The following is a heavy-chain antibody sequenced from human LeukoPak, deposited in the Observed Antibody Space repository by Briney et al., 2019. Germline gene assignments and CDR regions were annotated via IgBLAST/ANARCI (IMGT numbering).Heavy chain of an antibody. CDR3: AKVHLSGSYYDKFDY. Sequence: GGSLRLSCAASGFTFSSYAMSWVRQAPGKGLEWVSTVSGGGGTTYYADSVKGRFTISRDNSKNTLFLQMNSLRAEDTAIYYCAKVHLSGSYYDKFDYWGQGTLVTVSS. V-gene: IGHV3-23*01. CDR2: VSGGGGTT. J-gene: IGHJ4*02. CDR1: GFTFSSYA. D-gene: IGHD3-10*01.